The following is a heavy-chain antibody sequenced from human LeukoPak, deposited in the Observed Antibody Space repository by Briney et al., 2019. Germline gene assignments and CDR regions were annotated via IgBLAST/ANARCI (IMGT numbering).Heavy chain of an antibody. D-gene: IGHD6-6*01. J-gene: IGHJ4*02. Sequence: GGSLRPSCAASGFSFRTYALTWVRQAPGKGLEYVSAITSNGDRTFYAESVKGRFTISRDNSKNTLNLQMSSLRAEDTAIYYCVKEISSSWSFWAQENLVTVPS. V-gene: IGHV3-64D*06. CDR2: ITSNGDRT. CDR3: VKEISSSWSF. CDR1: GFSFRTYA.